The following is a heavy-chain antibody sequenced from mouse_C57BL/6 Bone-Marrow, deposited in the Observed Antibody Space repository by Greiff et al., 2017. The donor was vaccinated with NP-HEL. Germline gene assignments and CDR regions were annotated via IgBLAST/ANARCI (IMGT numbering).Heavy chain of an antibody. CDR1: GFNIKNTY. V-gene: IGHV14-3*01. Sequence: VHVKQSVAELVRPGASVKLSCTASGFNIKNTYMHWVKQRPEQGLEWIGRIDPANGNTKYAPKFQGKATITADTSSNTAYLQLSSLTSEDTAIYYCARWDGYSLWFAYWGQGTLVTVSA. J-gene: IGHJ3*01. CDR2: IDPANGNT. D-gene: IGHD2-3*01. CDR3: ARWDGYSLWFAY.